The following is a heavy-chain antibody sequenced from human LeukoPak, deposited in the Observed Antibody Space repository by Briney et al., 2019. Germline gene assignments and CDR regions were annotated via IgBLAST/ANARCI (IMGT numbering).Heavy chain of an antibody. V-gene: IGHV4-31*03. D-gene: IGHD5-18*01. J-gene: IGHJ3*02. CDR2: IYYSEST. CDR1: GGSISSGGYY. Sequence: SQTLSLTCTVSGGSISSGGYYWSWIRQHPGKGLERIGYIYYSESTYYNPSLKSRVTISVDTSKNHSSLKLSSVTAADTAVYYCASTAGYSSLAFDIWGKGTMVTVSS. CDR3: ASTAGYSSLAFDI.